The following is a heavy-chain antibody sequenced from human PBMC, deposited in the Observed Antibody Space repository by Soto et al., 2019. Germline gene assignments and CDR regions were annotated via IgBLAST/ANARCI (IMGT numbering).Heavy chain of an antibody. J-gene: IGHJ5*02. D-gene: IGHD2-21*02. CDR1: GGSISSYY. CDR2: IYYSGST. CDR3: ARVQAAYCGGDCYDNWFDP. V-gene: IGHV4-59*01. Sequence: SETLSLTCTVSGGSISSYYWSWIRQPPGKGLEWIGYIYYSGSTNYNPSLKSRVTISVDTSKNHFSLKLSSVTAADTAVYYCARVQAAYCGGDCYDNWFDPWGQGTLVTVSS.